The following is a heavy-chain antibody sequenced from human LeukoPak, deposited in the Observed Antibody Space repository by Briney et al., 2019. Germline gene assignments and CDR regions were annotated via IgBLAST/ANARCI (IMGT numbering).Heavy chain of an antibody. CDR3: ARPREWDQDAFDI. CDR2: ISSSSSYI. D-gene: IGHD1-26*01. CDR1: GFTFSSYS. Sequence: PGGSLRLSCAASGFTFSSYSMNWVRQAPGKGLEWVSSISSSSSYIYYADSVKGRFTISRDNAKNSLYLQMSSLRAEDTAVYYCARPREWDQDAFDIWGQGTMVTVSS. V-gene: IGHV3-21*01. J-gene: IGHJ3*02.